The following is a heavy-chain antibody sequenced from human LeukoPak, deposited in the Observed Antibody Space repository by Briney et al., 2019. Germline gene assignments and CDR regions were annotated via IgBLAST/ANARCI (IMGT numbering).Heavy chain of an antibody. Sequence: PGGSLRLSCAASGFTFSSYGMHWVRQAPGKGLEWVAVISYDGSNKYYADSVKGRFTISRDNSKNTLYLQMNSLRAEDMAVYYCAKGHSSHYFDYWGQGTLVTVSS. CDR3: AKGHSSHYFDY. D-gene: IGHD3-10*01. V-gene: IGHV3-30*18. CDR2: ISYDGSNK. CDR1: GFTFSSYG. J-gene: IGHJ4*02.